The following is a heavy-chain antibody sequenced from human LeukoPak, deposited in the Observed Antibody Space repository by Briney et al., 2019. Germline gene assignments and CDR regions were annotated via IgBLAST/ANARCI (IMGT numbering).Heavy chain of an antibody. CDR3: AGGLGAFDD. D-gene: IGHD7-27*01. CDR2: TYYTSKWYN. Sequence: SQTLSLTCAVSGDSVSSNSAAWNWIRQSPSKGLEWLGRTYYTSKWYNDYEVSVKSRIPINPDTSKNQFSLQLNSVTPEDTAVYYCAGGLGAFDDCGQGTLVTVSS. CDR1: GDSVSSNSAA. J-gene: IGHJ4*02. V-gene: IGHV6-1*01.